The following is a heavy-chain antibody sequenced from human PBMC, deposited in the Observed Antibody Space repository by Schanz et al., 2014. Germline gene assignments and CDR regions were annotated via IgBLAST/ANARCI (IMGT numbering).Heavy chain of an antibody. CDR3: AVLGGFGSLHFSY. CDR1: GFTFSSYG. J-gene: IGHJ4*02. Sequence: QVQLVESGGGVVQPGGSLRLSCAASGFTFSSYGMHWVRQAPGKGLEWVAIISLDGSNQYYADSVKGRFTISRDNSKNTMYLKKNSPRAEDRAVYYCAVLGGFGSLHFSYRGQGTLVTVSS. D-gene: IGHD3-10*01. CDR2: ISLDGSNQ. V-gene: IGHV3-30*03.